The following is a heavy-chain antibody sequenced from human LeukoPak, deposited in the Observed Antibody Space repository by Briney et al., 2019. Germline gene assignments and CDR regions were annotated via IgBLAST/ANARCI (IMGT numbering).Heavy chain of an antibody. Sequence: SETLSLTCTVSGCSISSYYWSWIRQPPGKGLEWIGYVYYSGSTNYNPSLKSRVTISVDTSKNQFSLKLSSVTAADTAVYYCARHAHYYDSSGYYTLDYWGQGTLVTVSS. V-gene: IGHV4-59*08. CDR1: GCSISSYY. CDR2: VYYSGST. D-gene: IGHD3-22*01. J-gene: IGHJ4*02. CDR3: ARHAHYYDSSGYYTLDY.